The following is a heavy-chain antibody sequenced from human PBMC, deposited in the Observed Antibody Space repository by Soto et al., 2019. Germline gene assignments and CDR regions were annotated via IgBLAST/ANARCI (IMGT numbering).Heavy chain of an antibody. V-gene: IGHV4-59*01. CDR2: IYYSGST. CDR1: GGSISSYY. D-gene: IGHD6-13*01. J-gene: IGHJ6*02. CDR3: ARDPSSYSSSWPYYYGMDV. Sequence: PSETLSLTCTVSGGSISSYYWSWIRQPSGKGLEWIGYIYYSGSTNYNPSLKSRVTISVDTSKNQFSLKLSSVTAADTAVYYCARDPSSYSSSWPYYYGMDVWGQGTTVTVSS.